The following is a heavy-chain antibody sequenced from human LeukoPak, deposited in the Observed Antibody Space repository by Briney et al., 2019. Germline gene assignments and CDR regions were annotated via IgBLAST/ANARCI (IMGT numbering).Heavy chain of an antibody. D-gene: IGHD3-22*01. CDR1: GFTFSSYA. Sequence: GGSLRLSCAASGFTFSSYAMHWVRQAPGKGLECVAVISYDGSNKYYADSVKGRFTISRDNSKNTLYLQMNSLRAEDTAVYYCARGTYYYDSSGYYYEGYFDYWGQGTLVTVSS. CDR3: ARGTYYYDSSGYYYEGYFDY. V-gene: IGHV3-30*04. CDR2: ISYDGSNK. J-gene: IGHJ4*02.